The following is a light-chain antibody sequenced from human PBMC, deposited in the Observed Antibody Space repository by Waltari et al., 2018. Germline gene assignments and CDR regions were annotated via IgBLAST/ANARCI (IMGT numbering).Light chain of an antibody. CDR2: DAF. Sequence: EIVLTQSPATLSLSPGERATLSCRASQSVVSYLAWYQQKPGQAPRLLIYDAFNRATGTPARFSGSGSGTDFTLTSSSLEPEDFAVYYCQQRYSWPPITFGQGTRLEIK. V-gene: IGKV3-11*01. CDR3: QQRYSWPPIT. J-gene: IGKJ5*01. CDR1: QSVVSY.